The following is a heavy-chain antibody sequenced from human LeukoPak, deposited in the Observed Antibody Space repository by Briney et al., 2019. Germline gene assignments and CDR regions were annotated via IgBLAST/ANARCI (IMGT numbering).Heavy chain of an antibody. V-gene: IGHV4-59*01. D-gene: IGHD5-12*01. CDR3: ARATGYDGGYFDY. CDR1: GGSISSYY. J-gene: IGHJ4*02. Sequence: ETLSLTCTVSGGSISSYYWSWIRQPPGKGLEWIGYIYYSGSTNYNPSLTSRVTISVDTSKNQFSLKLSSVTAADTAVYYCARATGYDGGYFDYWGQGTLVTVSS. CDR2: IYYSGST.